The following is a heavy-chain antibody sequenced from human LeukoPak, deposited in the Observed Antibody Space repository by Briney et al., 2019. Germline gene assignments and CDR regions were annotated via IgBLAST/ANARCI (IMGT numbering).Heavy chain of an antibody. CDR3: GGGGVDYGGNFDYSDY. CDR2: IYHTGTT. D-gene: IGHD4-23*01. J-gene: IGHJ4*02. V-gene: IGHV4-4*02. CDR1: RGSIMTTHW. Sequence: SGTLSLTCTVSRGSIMTTHWWSWVRQAPGKGLEWIGEIYHTGTTNYSPSLKSRLTISVDRSSNQFSLRLTSVTAADTATYYCGGGGVDYGGNFDYSDYWGQGTLVTVSS.